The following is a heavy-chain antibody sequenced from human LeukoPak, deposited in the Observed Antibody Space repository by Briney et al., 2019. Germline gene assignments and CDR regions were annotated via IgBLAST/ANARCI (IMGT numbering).Heavy chain of an antibody. J-gene: IGHJ3*02. D-gene: IGHD4-17*01. CDR3: ASAADDYGDYSDAFDI. Sequence: SETLSLTCTVSGGSISSGSYYWSWIRQPAGKGLEWIGRIYTSGSTNYNPSLKSRVTISVDTSKNQFSLKLSSVTAADTAVYYCASAADDYGDYSDAFDIWGQGTMVTVSS. V-gene: IGHV4-61*02. CDR1: GGSISSGSYY. CDR2: IYTSGST.